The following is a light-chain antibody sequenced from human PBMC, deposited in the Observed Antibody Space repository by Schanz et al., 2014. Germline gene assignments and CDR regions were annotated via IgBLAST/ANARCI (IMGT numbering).Light chain of an antibody. J-gene: IGLJ2*01. CDR1: SSDVGGYNY. V-gene: IGLV2-11*01. Sequence: QSALTQPRSVSGSPGQSVTISCTGTSSDVGGYNYVSWYQQHPGKAPKLMIYEVSKRPSGVSTRFSGSKSGNTASLTISGLQAEDEADYYCCSYAGSINLGVFGGGTKLTVL. CDR2: EVS. CDR3: CSYAGSINLGV.